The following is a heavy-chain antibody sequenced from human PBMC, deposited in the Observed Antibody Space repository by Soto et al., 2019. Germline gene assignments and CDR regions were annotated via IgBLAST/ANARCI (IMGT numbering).Heavy chain of an antibody. Sequence: LTCTVSGGSISSYYWSWVRQRPGKGLEWIGEINHSGSTNYNPSLKSRVTISVDTSKNQFSLKLSSVTAADTAVYYCARGPRIAARRFYYYGMDVWGQGTTVTVSS. CDR2: INHSGST. V-gene: IGHV4-34*01. CDR3: ARGPRIAARRFYYYGMDV. CDR1: GGSISSYY. J-gene: IGHJ6*02. D-gene: IGHD6-6*01.